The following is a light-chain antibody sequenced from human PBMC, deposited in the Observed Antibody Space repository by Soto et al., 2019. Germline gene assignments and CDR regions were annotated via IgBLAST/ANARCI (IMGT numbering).Light chain of an antibody. V-gene: IGKV3-11*01. CDR2: AAS. Sequence: EVILTQSPVTLSLSPGERVTLSCRASQSVDIKLAWYQQKPGQAPKLLIYAASNRATGIPARFSGSGSGTDFTLTITSLEAEDFAVYYCHHRNGSPATFGQGTKVEIK. J-gene: IGKJ1*01. CDR1: QSVDIK. CDR3: HHRNGSPAT.